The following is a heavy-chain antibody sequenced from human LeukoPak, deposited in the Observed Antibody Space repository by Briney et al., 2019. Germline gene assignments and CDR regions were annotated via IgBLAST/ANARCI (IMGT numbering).Heavy chain of an antibody. J-gene: IGHJ4*02. CDR3: ARDSRYYDFWSSYLDY. CDR2: ISTSGNT. Sequence: PPETLSLTCSVSGGFISNYYWSSIRQPAGKGLEWIGRISTSGNTNYNPSLKSRVTMSVDTSKNQFFLNLNSVTAADTAVYYCARDSRYYDFWSSYLDYWGQGTLVTVSS. D-gene: IGHD3-3*01. V-gene: IGHV4-4*07. CDR1: GGFISNYY.